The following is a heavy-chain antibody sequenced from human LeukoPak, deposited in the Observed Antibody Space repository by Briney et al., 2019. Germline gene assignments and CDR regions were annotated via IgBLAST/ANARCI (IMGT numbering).Heavy chain of an antibody. D-gene: IGHD6-25*01. V-gene: IGHV2-5*02. CDR3: AFRPTIYASSGISFGP. CDR1: GFSLSSTGVG. CDR2: IYWDDDK. J-gene: IGHJ5*02. Sequence: ESGPTLVNPTQTLTLTCTFSGFSLSSTGVGVAWIRQPPGKALEWLALIYWDDDKRYIPALKSRLTITKDTSKNQVVLTMTNMDTVDTATYDCAFRPTIYASSGISFGPWGQGTLVTVSS.